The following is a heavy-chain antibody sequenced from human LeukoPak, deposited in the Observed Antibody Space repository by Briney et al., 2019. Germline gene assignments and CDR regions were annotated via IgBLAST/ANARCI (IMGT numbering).Heavy chain of an antibody. V-gene: IGHV3-7*01. CDR2: IKTDGSEK. Sequence: GGSLRLSCEGSGFTFSNYWMGWVRQAPGKGLQWVANIKTDGSEKYYVDSVKGRFTISRDNAKNSLYLQMNSLRAEDTAVYYCATYSSLNRREFQYWGQGTLLTVSS. J-gene: IGHJ1*01. D-gene: IGHD3-22*01. CDR3: ATYSSLNRREFQY. CDR1: GFTFSNYW.